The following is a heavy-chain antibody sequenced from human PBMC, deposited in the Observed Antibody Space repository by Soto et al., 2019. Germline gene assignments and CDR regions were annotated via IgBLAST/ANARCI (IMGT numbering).Heavy chain of an antibody. V-gene: IGHV4-30-4*01. CDR2: SYYSGNT. CDR3: ARALIQLWPHYYYGMDV. D-gene: IGHD5-18*01. J-gene: IGHJ6*02. Sequence: SETLSLTCTVSGGSISSGDYYWSWIRQPPGKGLEWIGYSYYSGNTYYNPSLKSRVTISVDTSKNQFSLKQTSVIAADTAVYYCARALIQLWPHYYYGMDVWGQGTTVTVSS. CDR1: GGSISSGDYY.